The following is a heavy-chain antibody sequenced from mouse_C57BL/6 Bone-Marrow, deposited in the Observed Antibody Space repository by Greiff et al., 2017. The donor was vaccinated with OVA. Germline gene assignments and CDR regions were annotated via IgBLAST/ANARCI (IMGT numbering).Heavy chain of an antibody. V-gene: IGHV2-9-1*01. CDR2: IWTGGGT. CDR3: ARKHSSGYGENWFAY. D-gene: IGHD3-2*02. J-gene: IGHJ3*01. CDR1: GFSLTSYA. Sequence: VQGVESGPGLVAPSQSLSITCTVSGFSLTSYAISWVRQPPGKGLEWLGVIWTGGGTNYNSALKSRLSISKDNSKSQVFLKMNSLQTDDTARYYCARKHSSGYGENWFAYWGQGTLVTVSA.